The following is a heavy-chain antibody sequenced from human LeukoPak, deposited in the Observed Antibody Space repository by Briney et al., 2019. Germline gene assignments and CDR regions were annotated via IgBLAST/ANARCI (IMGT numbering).Heavy chain of an antibody. CDR1: GFTFSSYA. J-gene: IGHJ6*03. Sequence: GGSLRLSCAASGFTFSSYAMHWVRQAPGKGLEYVSAIGGNGGSTYYANSVKGRFTISRDNSKNTLYLQMGSLRAEDMAVYYCARGRVSSSFYYYYYYMDVWGKGTTVTVSS. V-gene: IGHV3-64*01. D-gene: IGHD6-6*01. CDR2: IGGNGGST. CDR3: ARGRVSSSFYYYYYYMDV.